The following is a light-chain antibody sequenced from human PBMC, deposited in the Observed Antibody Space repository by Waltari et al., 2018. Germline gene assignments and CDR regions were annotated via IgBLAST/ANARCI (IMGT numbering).Light chain of an antibody. CDR3: SSYAGSKTI. Sequence: QSALTQPPSASGSPGQSVTISCTGTASDVGGYNYVSWYQHHPGKAPKLLIFEVNKRPSGVPDRFSGSRSVNTASLTVSGLQAKDEADYYCSSYAGSKTIFGGGTKLTVL. V-gene: IGLV2-8*01. CDR1: ASDVGGYNY. J-gene: IGLJ2*01. CDR2: EVN.